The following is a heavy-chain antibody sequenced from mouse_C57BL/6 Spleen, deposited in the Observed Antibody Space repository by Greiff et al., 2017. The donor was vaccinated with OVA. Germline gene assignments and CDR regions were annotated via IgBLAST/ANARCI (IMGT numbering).Heavy chain of an antibody. D-gene: IGHD2-1*01. Sequence: QVQLQQPGAELVRPGSSVKLSCKASGYTFTSYWMHWVKQRPIQGLEWIGNIDPSDSETHYNQKFKDKATLTVDKSSSTAYMQLSSLTSEDSAVYYCARLGGYYGYDAMDYWGQGTSVTVSS. CDR2: IDPSDSET. J-gene: IGHJ4*01. CDR1: GYTFTSYW. CDR3: ARLGGYYGYDAMDY. V-gene: IGHV1-52*01.